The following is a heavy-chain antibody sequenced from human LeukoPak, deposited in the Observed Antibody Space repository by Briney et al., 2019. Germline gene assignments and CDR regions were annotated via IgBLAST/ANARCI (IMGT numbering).Heavy chain of an antibody. Sequence: GGSLRLSCAASGFTFSDHAMTWVRQAPGKGLEWVSGISGSSETTYYADSEKGRFTIFRDNSRNTLFLHMNSLRVEDTAVYFCARESFRALAGYLDYWGQGSLVIVSS. V-gene: IGHV3-23*01. CDR3: ARESFRALAGYLDY. CDR1: GFTFSDHA. J-gene: IGHJ4*02. D-gene: IGHD6-19*01. CDR2: ISGSSETT.